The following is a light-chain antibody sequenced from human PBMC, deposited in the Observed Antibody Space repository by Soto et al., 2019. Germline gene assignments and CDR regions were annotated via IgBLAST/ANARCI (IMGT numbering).Light chain of an antibody. V-gene: IGKV3-15*01. CDR3: QQYSNGPLT. CDR1: QTVYNN. J-gene: IGKJ4*01. CDR2: GAS. Sequence: EIVMTQSPATLSVSPGERATLSCRASQTVYNNLAWYQQKPGQPPRLLIYGASARATGIPARFSGSGSGTEFTLTISSVQSEDFAVYCCQQYSNGPLTFGGGTKVEIK.